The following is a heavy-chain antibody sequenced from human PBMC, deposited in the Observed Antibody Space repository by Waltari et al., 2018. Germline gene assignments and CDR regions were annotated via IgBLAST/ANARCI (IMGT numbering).Heavy chain of an antibody. Sequence: QVQLQESGPGLVKPSQTLSLTCTVSGGSISSGDYYWSWIRKPPGKGLEWIGYIYYSGSTYYNPSLKSRVTISVDTSKNQFSLKLSSVTAADTAVYYCARGDYGDYAGYYYGMDVWGQGTTVTVSS. CDR3: ARGDYGDYAGYYYGMDV. CDR2: IYYSGST. J-gene: IGHJ6*02. CDR1: GGSISSGDYY. V-gene: IGHV4-30-4*08. D-gene: IGHD4-17*01.